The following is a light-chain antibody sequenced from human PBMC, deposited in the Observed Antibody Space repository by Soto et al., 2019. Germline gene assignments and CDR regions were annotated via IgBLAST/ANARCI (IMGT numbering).Light chain of an antibody. CDR1: SSDVGGYNY. CDR2: DVN. CDR3: SSYTSSSTRV. Sequence: QSALTQPASASGSPGQSITISCTGTSSDVGGYNYVSWYQQHPDKAPKLMIYDVNNRPSGVSNRFSGSKSGNTASLTISGLQAEDEADYYCSSYTSSSTRVFGTGTKLTLL. J-gene: IGLJ1*01. V-gene: IGLV2-14*01.